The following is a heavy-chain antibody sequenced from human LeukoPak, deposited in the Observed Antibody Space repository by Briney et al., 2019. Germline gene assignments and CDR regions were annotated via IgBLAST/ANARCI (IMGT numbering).Heavy chain of an antibody. CDR1: GGTFSSYA. D-gene: IGHD4-23*01. V-gene: IGHV1-69*13. J-gene: IGHJ3*02. CDR3: ARDMPGGNGAFDI. CDR2: IIPIFGTA. Sequence: ASVKVPCKASGGTFSSYAISWVRQAPGQGLEWMGGIIPIFGTANYAQKFQGRVTITADESTSTAYMELSSLRSEDTAVYYCARDMPGGNGAFDIWGQGTMVTVSS.